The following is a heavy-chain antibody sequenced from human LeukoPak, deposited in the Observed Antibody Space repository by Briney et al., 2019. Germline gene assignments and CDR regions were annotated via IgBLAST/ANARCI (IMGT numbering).Heavy chain of an antibody. J-gene: IGHJ6*02. CDR2: INSDGSWT. CDR1: GNYW. CDR3: ASDSPYYGMDV. V-gene: IGHV3-74*01. Sequence: GGSLRLSCAASGNYWMHWVRQAPGKGLVWVSHINSDGSWTSYADSVKGRFTISRDNAKNTLYLQMSGLRVEDTAVYHCASDSPYYGMDVWGQGTTVTVSS.